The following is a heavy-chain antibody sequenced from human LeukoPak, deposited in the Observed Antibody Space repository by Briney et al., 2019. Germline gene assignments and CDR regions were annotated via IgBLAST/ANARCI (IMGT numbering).Heavy chain of an antibody. CDR3: ARHVIVAGRQARNWFAP. J-gene: IGHJ5*02. V-gene: IGHV4-34*01. CDR1: GGSFSGYY. Sequence: SETLSLTCAVYGGSFSGYYWSWIRQPPGKGLEWIGEINHSGSTNYNPSLKSRVTISVDTSTNQFSLKLSSVTAADTAVYYCARHVIVAGRQARNWFAPWGQGTLVTVSS. D-gene: IGHD3-16*02. CDR2: INHSGST.